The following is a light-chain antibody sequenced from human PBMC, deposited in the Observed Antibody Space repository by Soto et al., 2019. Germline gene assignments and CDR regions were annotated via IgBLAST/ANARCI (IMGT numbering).Light chain of an antibody. CDR2: DAS. CDR3: QQSSSSPST. CDR1: QGINSY. J-gene: IGKJ4*02. Sequence: DIQMTQSPSTLSASLGDSVTITCRANQGINSYLLWYQHKLGQAPRLLIYDASSLASGVPSRFSGSESGTDFTLTISSLQHEDSATYYCQQSSSSPSTFGRGTKVEIK. V-gene: IGKV1-39*01.